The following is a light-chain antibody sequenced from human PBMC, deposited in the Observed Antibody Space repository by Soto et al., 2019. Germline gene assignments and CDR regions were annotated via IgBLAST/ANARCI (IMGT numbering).Light chain of an antibody. CDR1: QSVSSNS. J-gene: IGKJ1*01. CDR3: HQHRSCCPT. V-gene: IGKV3-20*01. CDR2: GAS. Sequence: QSVSSNSLAWYQQKPGQAPRLLIYGASTRATGIPDRFSGRGSGAVFTFPLSRPEPEYSAVYYCHQHRSCCPTFGQGTKVDIK.